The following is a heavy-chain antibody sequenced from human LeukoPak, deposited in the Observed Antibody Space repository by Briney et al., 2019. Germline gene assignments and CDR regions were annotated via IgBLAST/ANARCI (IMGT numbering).Heavy chain of an antibody. CDR1: TVIFRKYW. D-gene: IGHD3-10*02. J-gene: IGHJ1*01. CDR3: AFFVREPQN. V-gene: IGHV3-7*01. CDR2: IAHDGSVK. Sequence: PGGSLRLSCAASTVIFRKYWMGWARQAPGKGLEWVANIAHDGSVKWYVDSVKGRFIISRDNARDSLYLQMNGLRVEDTAIYYCAFFVREPQNWGQGTLSPSPQ.